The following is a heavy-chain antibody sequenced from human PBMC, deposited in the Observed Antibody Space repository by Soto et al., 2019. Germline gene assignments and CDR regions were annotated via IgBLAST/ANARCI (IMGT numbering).Heavy chain of an antibody. Sequence: ASVKVSCKASGYTFTSYAMHWVRQAPGQRLEWMGWINAGNGNTKYSQKFQGRVTITRDTSASTAYMELSSLRSEDTAVYYCARGPLLLWFGELFEFDYWGQGTLVTVSS. J-gene: IGHJ4*02. CDR1: GYTFTSYA. CDR2: INAGNGNT. CDR3: ARGPLLLWFGELFEFDY. V-gene: IGHV1-3*01. D-gene: IGHD3-10*01.